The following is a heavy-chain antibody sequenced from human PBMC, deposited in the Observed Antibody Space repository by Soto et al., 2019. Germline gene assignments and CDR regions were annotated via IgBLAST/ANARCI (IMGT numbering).Heavy chain of an antibody. CDR2: IWYDGSNK. D-gene: IGHD5-12*01. J-gene: IGHJ4*02. V-gene: IGHV3-33*01. Sequence: QVQLLESGGGVVQPGRSLKLSCAASGFTFSSYGMHWVRQAPGKGLEWVAVIWYDGSNKYYGDSVKGRFTISRDNSKNTLYLQMNSQRAEDTALYYCASEVGYRGFDYWGQGTLDTVS. CDR3: ASEVGYRGFDY. CDR1: GFTFSSYG.